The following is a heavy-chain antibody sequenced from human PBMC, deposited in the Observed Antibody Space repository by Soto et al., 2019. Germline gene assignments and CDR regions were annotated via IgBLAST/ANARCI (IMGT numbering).Heavy chain of an antibody. CDR3: ERRGIAAAINWFDP. J-gene: IGHJ5*02. D-gene: IGHD6-13*01. Sequence: SETLCLTFTVSCGSISISSYYWGWIRPPPGKGLEWIGSIYYSGRTYYNPSLKSRVTISVDTSKNQFSLKLSSVTAADTAVYYCERRGIAAAINWFDPWGQGTLVPVYS. V-gene: IGHV4-39*01. CDR1: CGSISISSYY. CDR2: IYYSGRT.